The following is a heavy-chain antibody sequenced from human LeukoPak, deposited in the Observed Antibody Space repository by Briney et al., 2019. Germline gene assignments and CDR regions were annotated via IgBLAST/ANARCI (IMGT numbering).Heavy chain of an antibody. J-gene: IGHJ6*02. D-gene: IGHD6-13*01. Sequence: ASVTVSCKSSVYTFTIYYMHWVRQAPGQGLEWMGIINPSGGSTRYAQKFQGRVTMTRDTSTSTVYMELSSLRSEDTAVYYCACGLPDSSPDVLYYYYGMDVWGQGTTVTVSS. CDR1: VYTFTIYY. CDR3: ACGLPDSSPDVLYYYYGMDV. V-gene: IGHV1-46*01. CDR2: INPSGGST.